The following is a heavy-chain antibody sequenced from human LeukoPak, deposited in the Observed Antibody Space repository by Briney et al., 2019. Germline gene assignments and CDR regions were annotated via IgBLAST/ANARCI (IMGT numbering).Heavy chain of an antibody. J-gene: IGHJ4*02. D-gene: IGHD6-6*01. CDR3: ARDAYSSSSFDY. CDR1: GFIFRSHS. Sequence: GGSLRLSCAASGFIFRSHSMNWVRQAPGKGLEWVSFISSSSTYIYYADSVKGRFTISRDNAKNSLNLQMNSLRAEDTAVYYCARDAYSSSSFDYWGQGTLVTVSS. V-gene: IGHV3-21*01. CDR2: ISSSSTYI.